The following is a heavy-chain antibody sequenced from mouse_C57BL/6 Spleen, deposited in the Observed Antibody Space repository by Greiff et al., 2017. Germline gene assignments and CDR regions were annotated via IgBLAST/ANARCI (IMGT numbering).Heavy chain of an antibody. CDR1: GYTFTNYW. Sequence: QVQLQQSGAELVRPGTSVKMSCKASGYTFTNYWIGWAKQRPGNGLEWIGDIYPGGGSTYYNEKFKGKGTLTADKSSITAYMQFSSLTSEDSAIYYSATFITTGAMDYWGQGTSVTVSA. D-gene: IGHD1-1*01. CDR2: IYPGGGST. J-gene: IGHJ4*01. V-gene: IGHV1-63*01. CDR3: ATFITTGAMDY.